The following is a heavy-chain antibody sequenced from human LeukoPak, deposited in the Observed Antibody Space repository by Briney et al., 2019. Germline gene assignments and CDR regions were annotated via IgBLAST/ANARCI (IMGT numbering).Heavy chain of an antibody. D-gene: IGHD3-3*01. CDR2: FFYTGGT. Sequence: SETLSLTCTVSGDSYSSPYWSWIRQPPGKGLEWIGSFFYTGGTYYNPSLSSRVTISVDTSKNQFSLNLTSVTAADTAVYYCAKAKSGYPEYWGQGTLVTVSS. J-gene: IGHJ4*02. CDR3: AKAKSGYPEY. V-gene: IGHV4-59*08. CDR1: GDSYSSPY.